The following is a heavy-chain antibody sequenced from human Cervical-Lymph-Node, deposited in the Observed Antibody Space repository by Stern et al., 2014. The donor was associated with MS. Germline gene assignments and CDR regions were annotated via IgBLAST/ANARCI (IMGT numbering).Heavy chain of an antibody. CDR1: GGSISTDY. CDR2: IYYSGST. J-gene: IGHJ2*01. CDR3: ARKGGRYWYFDL. Sequence: VQLVESGPGLVKPSETLSLTCTVSGGSISTDYWSWIRQPPGKGLEWIGYIYYSGSTKYNPSLKSRITISVDTSTNQFSLKLSSVTAADTAVYYCARKGGRYWYFDLWGRGTLVTVSS. D-gene: IGHD3-16*01. V-gene: IGHV4-59*08.